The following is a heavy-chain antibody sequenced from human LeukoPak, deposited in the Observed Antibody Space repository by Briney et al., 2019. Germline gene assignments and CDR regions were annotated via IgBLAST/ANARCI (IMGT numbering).Heavy chain of an antibody. CDR2: IKQDGSEK. V-gene: IGHV3-7*01. Sequence: GGSLRLSCVASGFTFSNYWLTWVRQAPGKGLECVANIKQDGSEKSYVDSVKGRFTISRDNAKNSVYLQMNSLRVEDTAVYYCARDHVGGKYYYMDGWGKGTTVTVSS. D-gene: IGHD3-16*01. CDR3: ARDHVGGKYYYMDG. CDR1: GFTFSNYW. J-gene: IGHJ6*03.